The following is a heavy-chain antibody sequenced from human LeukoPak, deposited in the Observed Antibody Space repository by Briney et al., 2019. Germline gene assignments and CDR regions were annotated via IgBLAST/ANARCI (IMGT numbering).Heavy chain of an antibody. J-gene: IGHJ4*02. CDR3: VSEMVTRRFDY. CDR1: GGTFSSYA. Sequence: ASVKVSCKASGGTFSSYAISWVRQAPGQGLEWMGRIIPILGIANYAQKFQGRVTITADKSTSTAYMELSSLRSEDTAVYYCVSEMVTRRFDYWGQGTLVTVSS. V-gene: IGHV1-69*04. CDR2: IIPILGIA. D-gene: IGHD5-24*01.